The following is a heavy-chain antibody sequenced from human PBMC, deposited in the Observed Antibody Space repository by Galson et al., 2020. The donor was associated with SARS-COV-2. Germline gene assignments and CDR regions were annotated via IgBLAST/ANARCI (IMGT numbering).Heavy chain of an antibody. D-gene: IGHD4-17*01. Sequence: SETLSLTCTVSGGSISTSRYYWGWVRQPPGGGLVWIGSIHYRGSTSYNPSLNGRITMSVDTSKNQFSLKLSSVTAADTAVYYCAGRGETVALVYWGQGTLVTVSS. J-gene: IGHJ4*02. CDR2: IHYRGST. CDR3: AGRGETVALVY. V-gene: IGHV4-39*01. CDR1: GGSISTSRYY.